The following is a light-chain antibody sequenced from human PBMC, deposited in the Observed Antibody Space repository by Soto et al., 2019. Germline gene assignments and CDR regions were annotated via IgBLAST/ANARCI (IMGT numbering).Light chain of an antibody. J-gene: IGKJ1*01. CDR3: QHYKSESDT. CDR2: NAS. CDR1: LPISNW. Sequence: DIQMTQSPSALSGSVGDRVTITCRASLPISNWLCWYQQKPGKTPNLLIYNASTLKAGVPSRFSGSGSGTDFTLTISSLQPEDVAAYYCQHYKSESDTFGQGTKVDIK. V-gene: IGKV1-5*03.